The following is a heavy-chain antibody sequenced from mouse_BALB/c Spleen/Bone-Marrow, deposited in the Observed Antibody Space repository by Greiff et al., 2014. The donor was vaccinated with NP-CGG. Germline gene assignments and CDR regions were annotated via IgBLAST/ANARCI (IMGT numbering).Heavy chain of an antibody. CDR1: GYSFTSYW. D-gene: IGHD2-12*01. Sequence: LVESRAELVKPGASVKLSCKASGYSFTSYWMHWVKQRPGQGLEWIGEISPSNGRSNYNEKFRSKATLTVDKSSSTAYMQLSGLISEDSAVYYCTRSELRRGGYALDYWGLGTSVTVSS. V-gene: IGHV1S81*02. J-gene: IGHJ4*01. CDR2: ISPSNGRS. CDR3: TRSELRRGGYALDY.